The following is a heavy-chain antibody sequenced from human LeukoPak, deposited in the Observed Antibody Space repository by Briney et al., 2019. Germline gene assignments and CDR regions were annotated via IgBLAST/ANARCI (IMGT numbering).Heavy chain of an antibody. D-gene: IGHD6-19*01. V-gene: IGHV5-51*01. CDR3: ARRDSSGLFGY. J-gene: IGHJ4*02. CDR2: LYPGDSET. CDR1: GYSFTSYW. Sequence: PGESLKISCKGSGYSFTSYWIGWVRQMPGKGLEWMGILYPGDSETRYSPAFQGQVTISADKSISTAYLQWSSLKAPDSAMYYCARRDSSGLFGYWGQGTLVTVSS.